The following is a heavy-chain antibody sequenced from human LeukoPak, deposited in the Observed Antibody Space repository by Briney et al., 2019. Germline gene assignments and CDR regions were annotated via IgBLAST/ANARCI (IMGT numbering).Heavy chain of an antibody. CDR3: VMDMDA. Sequence: LTGGSLRLSCAASGFIFSSYWMNWVRQAPGKGLEWVANIKEDGSAKYYVDSVKGRFTISRDNAKNSLYLQMNSLRAEDTAVYYCVMDMDAWGQGTTVTVSS. CDR1: GFIFSSYW. CDR2: IKEDGSAK. V-gene: IGHV3-7*05. J-gene: IGHJ6*02.